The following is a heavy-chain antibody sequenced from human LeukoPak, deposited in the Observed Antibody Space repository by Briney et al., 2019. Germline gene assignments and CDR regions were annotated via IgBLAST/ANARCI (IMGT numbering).Heavy chain of an antibody. CDR1: GGSISSYY. D-gene: IGHD3-3*02. J-gene: IGHJ6*02. V-gene: IGHV4-59*08. CDR3: TRHPPISAFENGLDG. Sequence: SETLSLTCIVSGGSISSYYWSWIGQPPGKGLEWIGYIYYSGSTNYNPSLKSRVTISVDTSRSQFSLKLNSMTAADTAVYYCTRHPPISAFENGLDGWGQGTTVTVSS. CDR2: IYYSGST.